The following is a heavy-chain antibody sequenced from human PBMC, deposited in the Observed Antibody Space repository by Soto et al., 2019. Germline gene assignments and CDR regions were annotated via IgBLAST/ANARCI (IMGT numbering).Heavy chain of an antibody. V-gene: IGHV3-30-3*01. J-gene: IGHJ6*02. D-gene: IGHD6-6*01. Sequence: QVQLVESGGGVVQPGRSLRLSCAASGFTFSSYAMHWVRQAPGKGLEWVAVISYDGSNKYYADSVKGRFTISRENSKNTLYLKMNSRRAEHTAVYYCAREHVRASSSRYSDGMDVWGQRTTVTVSS. CDR1: GFTFSSYA. CDR3: AREHVRASSSRYSDGMDV. CDR2: ISYDGSNK.